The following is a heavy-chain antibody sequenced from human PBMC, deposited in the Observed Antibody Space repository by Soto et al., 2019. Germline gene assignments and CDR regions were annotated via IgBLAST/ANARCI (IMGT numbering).Heavy chain of an antibody. D-gene: IGHD2-2*01. CDR2: STGSGDNT. V-gene: IGHV3-23*01. Sequence: VRSLTLYCAAWRFIIGSYAASCVRQAPGPRLEWVSASTGSGDNTFYADSVTGRSNISRDNSKNTLYLQSNSLRAEDTAVYYCARERLPAPIFNYYYGRDGCGQGTTDTV. CDR1: RFIIGSYA. J-gene: IGHJ6*02. CDR3: ARERLPAPIFNYYYGRDG.